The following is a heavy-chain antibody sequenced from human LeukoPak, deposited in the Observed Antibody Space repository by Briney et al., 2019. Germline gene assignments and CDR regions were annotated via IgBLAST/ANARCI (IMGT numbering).Heavy chain of an antibody. Sequence: ESQKISCKGSGYSFNTYWIGWVRQMPGKGLEWMGIIYPGDSDTRYSPSFQGQVTISADKSLSTAYLQWGSLKASDTAMYYCAREGRSSSPMDYWSQGTLVTVSS. CDR2: IYPGDSDT. CDR3: AREGRSSSPMDY. V-gene: IGHV5-51*01. J-gene: IGHJ4*02. D-gene: IGHD6-6*01. CDR1: GYSFNTYW.